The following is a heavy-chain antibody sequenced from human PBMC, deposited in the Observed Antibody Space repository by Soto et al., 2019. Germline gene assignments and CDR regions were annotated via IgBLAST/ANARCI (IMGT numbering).Heavy chain of an antibody. CDR1: GGYVSNGMYY. Sequence: PSETLSLTCNVSGGYVSNGMYYWSWIRQPPGKGVEWIGKAYFTGSTIYKPYLKSRVTMSVVTHKDKLSLKFXGVTAADTAVYFCARYCNNCNRPHLYHFDCWGLGTLVTVS. CDR2: AYFTGST. V-gene: IGHV4-61*01. CDR3: ARYCNNCNRPHLYHFDC. D-gene: IGHD2-8*01. J-gene: IGHJ4*02.